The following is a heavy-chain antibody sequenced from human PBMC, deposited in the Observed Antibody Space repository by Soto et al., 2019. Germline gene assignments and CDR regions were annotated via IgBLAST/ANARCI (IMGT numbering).Heavy chain of an antibody. V-gene: IGHV4-61*01. J-gene: IGHJ6*02. Sequence: ESLFLTCAVSGFSVSNGRYCWSWLRQPPGKGLEWIGYIYYSGSTNYNPSLKSRVTISVDTSKNQFSLKLSSVTAADTAVYYFARDGGDYCRLLMFYAMDVWGQGTTVTVSS. CDR2: IYYSGST. D-gene: IGHD2-21*02. CDR1: GFSVSNGRYC. CDR3: ARDGGDYCRLLMFYAMDV.